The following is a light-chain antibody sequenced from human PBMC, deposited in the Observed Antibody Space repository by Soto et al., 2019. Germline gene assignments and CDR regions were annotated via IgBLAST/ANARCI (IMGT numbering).Light chain of an antibody. V-gene: IGKV3-20*01. CDR3: QQYAPSPAIT. CDR2: GAS. CDR1: QSVSSSY. J-gene: IGKJ5*01. Sequence: EIVLTQSPGTLSLSPGERATLSCRASQSVSSSYLAWYQQKPGQAPRLLIYGASSRATGIPDRFSGSGSGTDFTLTISRLEPEDVAVYYCQQYAPSPAITFGQGTRVEIK.